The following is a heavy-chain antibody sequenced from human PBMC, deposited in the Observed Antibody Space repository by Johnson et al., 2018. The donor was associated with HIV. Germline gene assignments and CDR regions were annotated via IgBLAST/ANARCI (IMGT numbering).Heavy chain of an antibody. Sequence: MQLVESGVGLVQPGGSLRLSCAASGFTFSSYDMHWVRQATGKGLEWVSAIGTAGDTYYPGSVKGRFTISRENAKNSLYLQMNSLRAGDTAVYYCARDTHGEGAFDIWGQGTMVTVSS. CDR1: GFTFSSYD. CDR2: IGTAGDT. D-gene: IGHD3-10*01. CDR3: ARDTHGEGAFDI. J-gene: IGHJ3*02. V-gene: IGHV3-13*01.